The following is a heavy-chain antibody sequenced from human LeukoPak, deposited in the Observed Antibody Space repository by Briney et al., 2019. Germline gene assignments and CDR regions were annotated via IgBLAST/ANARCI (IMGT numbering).Heavy chain of an antibody. CDR2: INPNSGGT. V-gene: IGHV1-2*02. CDR1: GYTFTGYY. CDR3: ARDPGLAGYSSGWYDY. D-gene: IGHD6-19*01. Sequence: ASVKVSCKASGYTFTGYYMHWVRQAPGQGLEWMGWINPNSGGTNYAQKFQGRVTMTRDTSISTAYMELSRLRSDDTAVYYCARDPGLAGYSSGWYDYWGQGTLVTVSS. J-gene: IGHJ4*02.